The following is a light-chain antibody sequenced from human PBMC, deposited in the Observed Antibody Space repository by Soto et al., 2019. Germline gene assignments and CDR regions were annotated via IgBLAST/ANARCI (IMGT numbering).Light chain of an antibody. CDR2: CAS. CDR1: QSGSSSY. J-gene: IGKJ2*01. Sequence: EIVLTQSPGTLSLSPGERATLSCRASQSGSSSYLAWYQQKPGKAPRLLIYCASSRATGIPDRFSGSGSGTDFTITISRLEHEDFAVYYCQQYGSSHPYTFGQGTKLEIK. V-gene: IGKV3-20*01. CDR3: QQYGSSHPYT.